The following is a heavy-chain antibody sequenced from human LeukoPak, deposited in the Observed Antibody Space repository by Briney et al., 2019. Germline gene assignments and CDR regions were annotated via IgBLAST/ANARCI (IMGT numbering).Heavy chain of an antibody. D-gene: IGHD6-19*01. CDR3: ARESGSGEFDY. CDR2: ISSSSSYI. V-gene: IGHV3-21*01. J-gene: IGHJ4*02. CDR1: RFTFSSYK. Sequence: GGSLRLSCAASRFTFSSYKVNWVRQAPGKGLEWVSSISSSSSYIYYADSVKGRFTISRDNARNSLYLQMNSLRAEDTAVYYCARESGSGEFDYWGQGTLVTVSS.